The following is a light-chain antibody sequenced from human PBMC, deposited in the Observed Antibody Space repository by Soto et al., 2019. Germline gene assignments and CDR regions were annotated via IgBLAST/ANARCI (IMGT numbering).Light chain of an antibody. CDR2: DTS. Sequence: EIVLAQSPATLSLSPGERATLSCRASESVSTYLAWYQQRPGQSPRLLIYDTSNRATGIPARFSGSGSGTDFTLTISGLEPEDFVVYYCQQRSSWPLTFGGGTKVEIK. V-gene: IGKV3-11*01. CDR3: QQRSSWPLT. J-gene: IGKJ4*01. CDR1: ESVSTY.